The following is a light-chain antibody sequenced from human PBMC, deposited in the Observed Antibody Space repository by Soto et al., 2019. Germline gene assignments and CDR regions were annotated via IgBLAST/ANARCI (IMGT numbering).Light chain of an antibody. CDR1: SSNIGSNT. J-gene: IGLJ2*01. CDR2: SNN. Sequence: QSVLTQPPSASGTPGQRVTISCSGSSSNIGSNTVNWYQQLPGTAPKLLIYSNNQRPPGVPDRFSGSKSGTSASLAISGLQYEDEADYYCAAWDDSLNVVVFGGGTKVTVL. CDR3: AAWDDSLNVVV. V-gene: IGLV1-44*01.